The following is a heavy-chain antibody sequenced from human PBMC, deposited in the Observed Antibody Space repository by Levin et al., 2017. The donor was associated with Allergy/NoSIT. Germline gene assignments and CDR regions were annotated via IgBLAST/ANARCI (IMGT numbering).Heavy chain of an antibody. V-gene: IGHV3-20*04. D-gene: IGHD3-10*01. Sequence: LSLPCAASGFPFYDYGMSWVRQRPGQGLEWVSATNWNGDRTGYADSVKGRFTISRNNAKKSLDLQMNSLSAEDTALYFCARLRSGRSFDCWGQGTLVIVSS. CDR3: ARLRSGRSFDC. CDR2: TNWNGDRT. CDR1: GFPFYDYG. J-gene: IGHJ4*02.